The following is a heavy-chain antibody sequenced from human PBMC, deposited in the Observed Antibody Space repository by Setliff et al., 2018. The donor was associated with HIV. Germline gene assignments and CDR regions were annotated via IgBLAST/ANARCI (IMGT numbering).Heavy chain of an antibody. CDR3: TRDPPAYYYASSGPIDP. Sequence: SETLSLTCNVSGGSISSGPYFWSWIRQSAGKGLEWLGRIYSSGSTDYNPSLRSRVPISLDASKNQLSLNLTYVTAADTAVYYCTRDPPAYYYASSGPIDPWGQGTLVTVSS. V-gene: IGHV4-61*02. CDR1: GGSISSGPYF. J-gene: IGHJ5*02. D-gene: IGHD3-22*01. CDR2: IYSSGST.